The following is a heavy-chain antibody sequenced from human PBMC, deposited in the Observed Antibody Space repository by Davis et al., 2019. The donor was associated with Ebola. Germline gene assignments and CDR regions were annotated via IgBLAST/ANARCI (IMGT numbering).Heavy chain of an antibody. CDR2: INPEESVT. J-gene: IGHJ4*02. CDR3: ARDYWGSGDY. CDR1: GFTFSNSW. Sequence: PGGSLRLSCAASGFTFSNSWMSWVRQSPGKGLEWVSRINPEESVTNYAESVKGRFTISRDNAKNTLYLQMDSLRAEDTATYYCARDYWGSGDYWGQGTLVTVSS. D-gene: IGHD7-27*01. V-gene: IGHV3-74*01.